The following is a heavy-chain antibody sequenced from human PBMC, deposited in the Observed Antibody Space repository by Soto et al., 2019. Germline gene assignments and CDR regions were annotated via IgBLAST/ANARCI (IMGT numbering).Heavy chain of an antibody. J-gene: IGHJ5*02. CDR3: ARDGDPGYAFWSGPLGGGRFDP. CDR1: GGTFGNTA. D-gene: IGHD3-3*01. CDR2: IVPMSGTA. Sequence: QVQLVQSGTEVKKPGSSVNVSCKTSGGTFGNTAVTWVQQAPGQGLEWMGGIVPMSGTANYAQKFQGRVTITEDESTNTAYMELNSLRSDDTAVYFCARDGDPGYAFWSGPLGGGRFDPWGQGTLVTVSS. V-gene: IGHV1-69*12.